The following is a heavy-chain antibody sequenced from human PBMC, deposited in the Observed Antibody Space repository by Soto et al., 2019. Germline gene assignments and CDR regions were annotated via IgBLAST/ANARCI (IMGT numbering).Heavy chain of an antibody. CDR1: GFSLSTTEVA. CDR3: APRRPDDFCDYGIVGQTDAFDV. CDR2: ISWDDDK. J-gene: IGHJ3*01. D-gene: IGHD4-17*01. Sequence: QITLKESGPTLVKPTQTLTLTCTFSGFSLSTTEVAVAWIRQPPGKAPEWLALISWDDDKRYSPSLKSRLAIAKDTSKNQVVLTMTNMYPVDTATYYCAPRRPDDFCDYGIVGQTDAFDVWGHGTMVTVSS. V-gene: IGHV2-5*02.